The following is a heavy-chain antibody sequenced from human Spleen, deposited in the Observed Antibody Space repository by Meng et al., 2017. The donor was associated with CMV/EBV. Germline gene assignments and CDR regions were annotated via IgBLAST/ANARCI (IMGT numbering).Heavy chain of an antibody. CDR3: AKACIAATGSDAFDI. V-gene: IGHV3-9*01. CDR2: ISWNSVSI. D-gene: IGHD6-13*01. CDR1: GFTFDESA. Sequence: SCAASGFTFDESAMFWVRQAPGRGLEWVSGISWNSVSIGYADSVKGRFTISRDNAKNSLYLQMNSLRAEDTALYYCAKACIAATGSDAFDIWGRGTMVTVSS. J-gene: IGHJ3*02.